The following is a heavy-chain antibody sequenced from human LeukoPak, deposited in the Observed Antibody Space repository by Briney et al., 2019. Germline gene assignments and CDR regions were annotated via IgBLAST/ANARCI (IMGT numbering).Heavy chain of an antibody. CDR2: IYSGGST. CDR1: GFIVSSDY. CDR3: ARDPRYCSGGSCVDY. Sequence: GGSLRLSCAVSGFIVSSDYMSWVRQAPGKGLEWVSTIYSGGSTYYADSVKGRFTISRDNSKNTLYLQMNSLRAEDTAVYYCARDPRYCSGGSCVDYWGQGTLVTVSS. V-gene: IGHV3-53*01. J-gene: IGHJ4*02. D-gene: IGHD2-15*01.